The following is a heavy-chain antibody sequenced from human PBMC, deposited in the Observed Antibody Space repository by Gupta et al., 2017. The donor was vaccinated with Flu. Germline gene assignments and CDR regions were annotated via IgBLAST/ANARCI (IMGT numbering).Heavy chain of an antibody. Sequence: DVQLVESGGGLVKPGGSLRLSCPASGSSFSDYNMNWVRQAPGKGLEWVSFISTTSTYIFYADSLKGRFTISRDNAQNSLYLQMNSLRAEDTAVYYCVRDLNEYGAYLFDPWGQGILVTVSS. D-gene: IGHD4-17*01. CDR1: GSSFSDYN. CDR3: VRDLNEYGAYLFDP. V-gene: IGHV3-21*02. CDR2: ISTTSTYI. J-gene: IGHJ5*02.